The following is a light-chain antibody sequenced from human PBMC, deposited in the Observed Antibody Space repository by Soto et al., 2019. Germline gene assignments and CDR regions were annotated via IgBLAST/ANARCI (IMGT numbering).Light chain of an antibody. CDR3: KKYNNYYS. Sequence: DIQMTKSPSTLSAAVGDRVTITCRASQRSSSWLAWYQQNPGKAPKLLIYDASSLESGVPSRFSGSGSGTEFTLTISSLQPDDIATYYCKKYNNYYSFGQGTQLEIK. CDR2: DAS. CDR1: QRSSSW. J-gene: IGKJ2*03. V-gene: IGKV1-5*01.